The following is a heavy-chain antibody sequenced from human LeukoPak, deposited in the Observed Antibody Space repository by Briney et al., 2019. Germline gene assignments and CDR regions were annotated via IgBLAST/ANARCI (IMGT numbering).Heavy chain of an antibody. CDR3: AKNRCHCVDGVFHNYYHMDV. D-gene: IGHD2-8*01. CDR1: GFTFSSFG. V-gene: IGHV3-23*01. CDR2: VSGSACRT. Sequence: GGSLRLSCAASGFTFSSFGMRWVRQAGGKGREWVSTVSGSACRTHYARSLKALFTISKHHLKNTFFLKINGPTAEDTALYYCAKNRCHCVDGVFHNYYHMDVWGRGTTVTVSS. J-gene: IGHJ6*03.